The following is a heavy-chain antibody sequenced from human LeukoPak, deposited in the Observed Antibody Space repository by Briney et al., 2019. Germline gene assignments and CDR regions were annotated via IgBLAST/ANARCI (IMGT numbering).Heavy chain of an antibody. V-gene: IGHV1-2*02. J-gene: IGHJ4*02. CDR3: ARGLMITFGGVIVPLNFDY. CDR2: INPNSGGT. D-gene: IGHD3-16*02. Sequence: GASVKVSCKASGYTFTGYYMHWVRQAPGQGLEWMGWINPNSGGTNYAQKFQGRVTMTRDTSISTAYMELSRLRSDDTAVYYCARGLMITFGGVIVPLNFDYWGQGTLVTVSS. CDR1: GYTFTGYY.